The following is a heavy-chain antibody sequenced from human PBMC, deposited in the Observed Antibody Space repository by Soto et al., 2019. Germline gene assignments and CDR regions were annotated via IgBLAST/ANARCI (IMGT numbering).Heavy chain of an antibody. CDR2: TYYSGST. V-gene: IGHV4-31*03. D-gene: IGHD3-3*01. J-gene: IGHJ4*02. Sequence: SETLSLTCTVSGGSISSGGYYWSWIRQHPGKGLEWIGYTYYSGSTYYNPSLKSRVTISVDTSKNQFSLRSEDTAVYYCARDLTGGQTYYDFWSGYSSVDYWGLGTLVTVSS. CDR3: ARDLTGGQTYYDFWSGYSSVDY. CDR1: GGSISSGGYY.